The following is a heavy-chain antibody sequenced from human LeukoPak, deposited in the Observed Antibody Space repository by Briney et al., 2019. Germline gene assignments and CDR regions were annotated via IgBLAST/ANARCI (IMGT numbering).Heavy chain of an antibody. J-gene: IGHJ4*02. CDR3: ARGGLGAVVRGVPPDY. V-gene: IGHV4-38-2*02. Sequence: SETLSLTCTVSGYSISSGYYWGWIRQPPGKGLEWIGSIYHSGSTYYNPSLKSRVTISVDTSKNQFSLKLSSVTAADTAVYYCARGGLGAVVRGVPPDYWGQGTLVTVSS. D-gene: IGHD3-10*01. CDR1: GYSISSGYY. CDR2: IYHSGST.